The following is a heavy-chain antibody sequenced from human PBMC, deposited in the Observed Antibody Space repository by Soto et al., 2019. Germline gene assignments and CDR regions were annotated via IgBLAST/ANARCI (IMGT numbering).Heavy chain of an antibody. J-gene: IGHJ5*02. CDR1: GFTFSSYA. D-gene: IGHD6-13*01. V-gene: IGHV3-23*01. Sequence: GGSLRLSCAASGFTFSSYAMSWVRQAPGKGLEWVSAISGSGGSTYYADSVKGRFTISRDNSKNTLYLQMNSLRAEDTAVYYCAKPRGGSSWYRGWFDPWGQGTLVTVSS. CDR2: ISGSGGST. CDR3: AKPRGGSSWYRGWFDP.